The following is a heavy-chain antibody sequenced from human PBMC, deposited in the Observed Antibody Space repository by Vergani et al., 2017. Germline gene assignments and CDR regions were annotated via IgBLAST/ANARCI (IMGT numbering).Heavy chain of an antibody. CDR3: ARDSRYCSSTSCYVGRYWFDP. CDR2: INPSGGST. J-gene: IGHJ5*02. V-gene: IGHV1-46*01. Sequence: QVQLVQSGAEVKKPGASVKVSCKASGYTFTSYYMHWVRQAPGQGLEWMGIINPSGGSTSYAQKCQGRVTMTRDTSTSTVYMELSSLRSEDTAVYYCARDSRYCSSTSCYVGRYWFDPWGQGTLVTVSS. D-gene: IGHD2-2*01. CDR1: GYTFTSYY.